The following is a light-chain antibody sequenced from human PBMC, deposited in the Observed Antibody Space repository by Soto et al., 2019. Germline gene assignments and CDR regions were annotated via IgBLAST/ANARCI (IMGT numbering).Light chain of an antibody. Sequence: QSALTQPPSASGSPGQSVTFSCTGTSSDIGDYNYVSWYQQHPGKAPKLMIYEVTKRPSGVPDRFSGSKSGNTASLTVSGLQADDEADYYCSSYAGNNHSVLGTGTKVAVL. V-gene: IGLV2-8*01. J-gene: IGLJ1*01. CDR1: SSDIGDYNY. CDR2: EVT. CDR3: SSYAGNNHSV.